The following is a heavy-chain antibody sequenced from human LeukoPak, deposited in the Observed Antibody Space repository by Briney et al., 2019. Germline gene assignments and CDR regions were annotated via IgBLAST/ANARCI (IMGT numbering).Heavy chain of an antibody. V-gene: IGHV3-7*01. CDR1: GFTLSSYW. D-gene: IGHD3-22*01. J-gene: IGHJ4*02. CDR2: MNRDGSEK. Sequence: GGSLRLSCAASGFTLSSYWMSWVRQAPGKGLEWVANMNRDGSEKYYVDSMKGRFTISRDNAKNSVYLQMNSLRVEDTAVYYCARVDLIYYYDSSGSLSYFDYWGQGTLVTVSS. CDR3: ARVDLIYYYDSSGSLSYFDY.